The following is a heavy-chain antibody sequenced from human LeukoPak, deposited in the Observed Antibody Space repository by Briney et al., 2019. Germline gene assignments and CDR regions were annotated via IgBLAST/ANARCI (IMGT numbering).Heavy chain of an antibody. V-gene: IGHV4-59*01. CDR1: GISINTYY. J-gene: IGHJ6*02. CDR3: ARDSWDYIAMDV. CDR2: VHHTGSA. D-gene: IGHD4/OR15-4a*01. Sequence: PSETLSLTCTVSGISINTYYWSWIRQSPGKGLEWIGYVHHTGSADYNPPLRSRATISLDTSKNQFSLKLTSATAADTAIYYCARDSWDYIAMDVWGPGTTVIVSS.